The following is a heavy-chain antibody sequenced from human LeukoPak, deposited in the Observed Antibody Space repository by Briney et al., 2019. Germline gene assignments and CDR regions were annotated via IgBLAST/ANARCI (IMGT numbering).Heavy chain of an antibody. CDR1: GGSFSGYY. J-gene: IGHJ3*01. CDR2: INHSGST. Sequence: SETLSLTCAVYGGSFSGYYWSWIRQPPGKGLEWIGEINHSGSTNYNPSLKSRVTISVDTSKNQFSLKLSSVSAADTALYYCASQQYYDLPGGAFDFWGQGTMVTVSP. CDR3: ASQQYYDLPGGAFDF. D-gene: IGHD3-3*01. V-gene: IGHV4-34*01.